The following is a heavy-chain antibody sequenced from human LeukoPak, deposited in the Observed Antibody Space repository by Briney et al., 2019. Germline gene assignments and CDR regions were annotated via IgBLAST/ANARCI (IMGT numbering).Heavy chain of an antibody. Sequence: ASVKVSCKASGYTFTHNYLHWVRQAPGQGLEWMGWINPNNPATHSSHKFQGRVTMTSDSSISTVYLEVSRLKPDDTAVYFCARVRDYSNSPFNWLDAWGQGTLVIVSS. V-gene: IGHV1-2*07. CDR2: INPNNPAT. CDR1: GYTFTHNY. D-gene: IGHD6-6*01. CDR3: ARVRDYSNSPFNWLDA. J-gene: IGHJ5*02.